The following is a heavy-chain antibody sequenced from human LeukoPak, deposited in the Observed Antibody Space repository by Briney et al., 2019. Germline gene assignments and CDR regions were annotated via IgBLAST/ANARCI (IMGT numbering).Heavy chain of an antibody. V-gene: IGHV3-23*01. CDR3: AKDRIGGVAVAGKGRWFDP. CDR2: ISGSGDRT. CDR1: GFTFNSYA. D-gene: IGHD6-19*01. J-gene: IGHJ5*02. Sequence: PGGSLRLSCAASGFTFNSYAMSWVRQAPGKGLEWVSTISGSGDRTSYADSVKGRFTISRDNSKNTLFLQMNSLRAEDTAVYYGAKDRIGGVAVAGKGRWFDPWGQGTLVTVSS.